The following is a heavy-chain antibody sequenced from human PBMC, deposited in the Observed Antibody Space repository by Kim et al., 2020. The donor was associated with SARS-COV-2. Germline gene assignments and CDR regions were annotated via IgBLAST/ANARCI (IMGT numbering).Heavy chain of an antibody. J-gene: IGHJ6*02. CDR1: GGSISSSSYY. CDR3: FTQGDAHAMVRGVMKYVYYYGMDV. D-gene: IGHD3-10*01. CDR2: IYYSGST. Sequence: SETLSLTCTVSGGSISSSSYYWGWIRQPPGKGLEWIGSIYYSGSTYYNPSLKSRVTISVDTSKNQFSLKLSSVTAADTAVYYCFTQGDAHAMVRGVMKYVYYYGMDVWGHGTTGTVSS. V-gene: IGHV4-39*07.